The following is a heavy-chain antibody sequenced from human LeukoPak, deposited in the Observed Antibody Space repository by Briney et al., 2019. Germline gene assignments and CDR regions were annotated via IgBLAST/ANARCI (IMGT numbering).Heavy chain of an antibody. Sequence: SETLSLTCTVSGGSISSGGYYWSWIRQHPGKGLEWIGYIYYSGSTYYNPSLKSRVTISVGTSKNQFSLKLSSVTAADTAVYYCARAAAAPLGDGMDVWGQGTTVTVSS. D-gene: IGHD6-6*01. CDR2: IYYSGST. J-gene: IGHJ6*02. V-gene: IGHV4-31*03. CDR3: ARAAAAPLGDGMDV. CDR1: GGSISSGGYY.